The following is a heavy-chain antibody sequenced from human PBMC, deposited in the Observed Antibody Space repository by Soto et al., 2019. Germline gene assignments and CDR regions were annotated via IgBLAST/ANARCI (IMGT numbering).Heavy chain of an antibody. CDR1: GYTFTTFG. J-gene: IGHJ4*02. CDR2: ISANNGNT. CDR3: ARSAPFEIYVIPPVEF. Sequence: QVRLVQSGPEVKKPGASVKVSCKASGYTFTTFGISWVRQAPGQVLEWVGWISANNGNTKYSHKFQGRVSLTTETAGSTAYMELRSLRSDDTAVYSCARSAPFEIYVIPPVEFWGQGTLVTVSS. D-gene: IGHD2-2*01. V-gene: IGHV1-18*01.